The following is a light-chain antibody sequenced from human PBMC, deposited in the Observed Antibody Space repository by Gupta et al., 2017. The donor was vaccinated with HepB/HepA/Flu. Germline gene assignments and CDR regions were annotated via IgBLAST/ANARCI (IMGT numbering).Light chain of an antibody. CDR3: ATWDDSLNGQV. J-gene: IGLJ1*01. Sequence: QSVLAQPPSASGTPGQRVTISCSASRSNIGSSTVSWYQQLPGTAPRLLIYNNDQRPSGVPDRFSGSKSGTSASLAISGLQSEDEADYYCATWDDSLNGQVFGAGTKVTVL. V-gene: IGLV1-44*01. CDR2: NND. CDR1: RSNIGSST.